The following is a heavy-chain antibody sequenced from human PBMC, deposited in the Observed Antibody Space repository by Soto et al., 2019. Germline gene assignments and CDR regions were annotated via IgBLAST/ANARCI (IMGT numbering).Heavy chain of an antibody. D-gene: IGHD7-27*01. Sequence: GGSLRLSCAASGFTFSSYAMHWVRQAPGKGLEWVAVISYDGSNKYYADSVKGRFTISRDNSKNTLYLQMNSLRAEDTAVYYCARNWAASDAFDIWGQGTMVTVSS. V-gene: IGHV3-30-3*01. CDR2: ISYDGSNK. CDR1: GFTFSSYA. CDR3: ARNWAASDAFDI. J-gene: IGHJ3*02.